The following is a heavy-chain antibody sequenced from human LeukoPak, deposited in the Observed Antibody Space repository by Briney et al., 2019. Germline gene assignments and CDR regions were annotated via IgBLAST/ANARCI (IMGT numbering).Heavy chain of an antibody. CDR1: GFTFSSYT. D-gene: IGHD2-15*01. J-gene: IGHJ4*02. V-gene: IGHV3-23*01. Sequence: PGGSLRLSCAASGFTFSSYTMNWVRQPPGKGLEWVSAISGSGGSTYYAGSVKGRFTISRDNSKNTLYLQMNSLRAEDTAVYYCARSYCSGGSCYLYFDSWGQGTLVTVSS. CDR3: ARSYCSGGSCYLYFDS. CDR2: ISGSGGST.